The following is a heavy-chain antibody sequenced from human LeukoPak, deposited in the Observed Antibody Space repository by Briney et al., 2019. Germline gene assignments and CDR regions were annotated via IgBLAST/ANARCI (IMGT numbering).Heavy chain of an antibody. J-gene: IGHJ6*02. Sequence: SETLSLTCAVYGGSFSGYYWSWIRQPPGKGLEWIGEINHSGSTNYNPSLKSRVTISVDTSKNQFSLKLSSVTAADTAVYYCARGRGYSYGFYYYGMDVWGQGTTVTVSS. D-gene: IGHD5-18*01. V-gene: IGHV4-34*01. CDR2: INHSGST. CDR3: ARGRGYSYGFYYYGMDV. CDR1: GGSFSGYY.